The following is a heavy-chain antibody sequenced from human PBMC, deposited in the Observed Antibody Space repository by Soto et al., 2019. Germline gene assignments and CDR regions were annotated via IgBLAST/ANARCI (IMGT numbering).Heavy chain of an antibody. D-gene: IGHD2-15*01. V-gene: IGHV4-31*03. CDR3: AREISEVAGLGVPYYYYGMDV. CDR1: GGSISSGGYY. CDR2: IYYSGST. J-gene: IGHJ6*02. Sequence: QVQLQESGPGLVKPSQTLSLTCTVSGGSISSGGYYWSWIRQHPGKGLEWIGYIYYSGSTYYNPSLKSRVTISVDTSKNQFSLKLSSVTAADTAVYYCAREISEVAGLGVPYYYYGMDVWGQGTTVTVSS.